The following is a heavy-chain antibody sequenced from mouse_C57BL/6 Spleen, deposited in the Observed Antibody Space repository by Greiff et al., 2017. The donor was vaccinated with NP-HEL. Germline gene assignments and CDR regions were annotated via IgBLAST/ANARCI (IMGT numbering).Heavy chain of an antibody. V-gene: IGHV1-64*01. CDR2: IHPNSGST. CDR3: ARGIITTVVATEYFDY. Sequence: QVQLKQPGAELVKPGASVKLSCKASGYTFTSYWMHWVKQRPGQGLEWIGMIHPNSGSTNYNEKFKSKATLTVDKSSSTAYMQLSSLTSEDSAVYYCARGIITTVVATEYFDYWGQGTTLTVSS. CDR1: GYTFTSYW. J-gene: IGHJ2*01. D-gene: IGHD1-1*01.